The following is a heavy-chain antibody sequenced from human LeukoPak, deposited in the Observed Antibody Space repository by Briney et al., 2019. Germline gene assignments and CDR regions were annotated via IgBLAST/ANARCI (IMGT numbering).Heavy chain of an antibody. CDR1: GFTFSSYA. J-gene: IGHJ5*02. V-gene: IGHV3-23*01. Sequence: GGSLRLSCAASGFTFSSYAMSWVRQAPGKGLEWVSAISGSGGSTYYADSVKGRFTISRDNSKNTLYLQMNSLRAEDTAVYYCAKEVSDYDFWSGYGSENWFDPWGQGTLVTVSS. CDR3: AKEVSDYDFWSGYGSENWFDP. CDR2: ISGSGGST. D-gene: IGHD3-3*01.